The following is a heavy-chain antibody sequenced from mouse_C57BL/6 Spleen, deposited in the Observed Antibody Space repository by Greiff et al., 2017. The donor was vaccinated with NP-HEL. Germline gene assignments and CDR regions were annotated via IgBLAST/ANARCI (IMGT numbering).Heavy chain of an antibody. Sequence: QVQLQQPGTELVKPGASVKLSCKASGYTFTSYWMHWVKQRPGQGLEWIGNINPSNGGTNYNEKFKSKATLTVDKSSSTANMQLSSLTSEDAAVDYCARPYGSSYLYAMDYWGQGTSVTVSS. CDR3: ARPYGSSYLYAMDY. J-gene: IGHJ4*01. D-gene: IGHD1-1*01. V-gene: IGHV1-53*01. CDR1: GYTFTSYW. CDR2: INPSNGGT.